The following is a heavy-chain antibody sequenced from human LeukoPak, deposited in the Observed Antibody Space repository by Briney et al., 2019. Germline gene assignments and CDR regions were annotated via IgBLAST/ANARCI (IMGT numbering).Heavy chain of an antibody. D-gene: IGHD6-19*01. CDR2: INPSGGST. V-gene: IGHV1-46*01. CDR3: ARESEQWLAYFDY. J-gene: IGHJ4*02. CDR1: GYTFTSYY. Sequence: ASVKVSCKASGYTFTSYYMHWVRQAPGQGLEWMGIINPSGGSTSYAQKFQGRVTMTRDMSTSTVYMELSSLRSEDMAVYYCARESEQWLAYFDYWGQGTLVTVSS.